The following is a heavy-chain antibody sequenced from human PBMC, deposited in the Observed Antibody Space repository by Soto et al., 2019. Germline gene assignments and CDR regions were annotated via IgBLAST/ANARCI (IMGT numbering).Heavy chain of an antibody. Sequence: QITLNESGPPVVRPTETLTLTCRFSGFSLTTSGVGVGWIRQSPGKAPEWLALIYWDDDKRYSASLKSRLTITKVTSNNQVVLTVSDLDPTDTATYYCAHRVLRTVFGLVTTTAIFFDFWGTGAPVAFSS. D-gene: IGHD3-3*01. CDR2: IYWDDDK. CDR1: GFSLTTSGVG. J-gene: IGHJ4*02. CDR3: AHRVLRTVFGLVTTTAIFFDF. V-gene: IGHV2-5*02.